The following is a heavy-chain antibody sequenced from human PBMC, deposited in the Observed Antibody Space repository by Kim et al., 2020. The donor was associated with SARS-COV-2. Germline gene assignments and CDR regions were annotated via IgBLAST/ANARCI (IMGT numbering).Heavy chain of an antibody. Sequence: SVKVSCKASGGTFSSYAISWVRQAPGQGLEWMGGIIPIFGTANYAQKFQGRVTITADESTSTAYMELSSLRSEDTAVYYCVRGINSGSYLDYWGQGTLVTVSS. D-gene: IGHD3-10*01. CDR2: IIPIFGTA. V-gene: IGHV1-69*13. CDR1: GGTFSSYA. J-gene: IGHJ4*02. CDR3: VRGINSGSYLDY.